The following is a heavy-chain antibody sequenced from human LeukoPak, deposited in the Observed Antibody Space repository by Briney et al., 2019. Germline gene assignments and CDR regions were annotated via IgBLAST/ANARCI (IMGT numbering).Heavy chain of an antibody. CDR2: VSGGGGYK. D-gene: IGHD3-16*01. Sequence: PGGSLRLSCAASGFTFSSYGMSWVRQAPGKGLEWVSSVSGGGGYKYYADSVKGRFTISRDNSKNTLFLQMDRLRGEDTAVYYCAKSPDYYEIAGLDYWGHGTLVAVSS. V-gene: IGHV3-23*01. CDR3: AKSPDYYEIAGLDY. CDR1: GFTFSSYG. J-gene: IGHJ4*01.